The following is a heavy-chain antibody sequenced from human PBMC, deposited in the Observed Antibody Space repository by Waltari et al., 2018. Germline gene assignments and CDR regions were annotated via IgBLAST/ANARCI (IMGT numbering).Heavy chain of an antibody. CDR3: ARDLPHSSSWGYFDL. V-gene: IGHV4-59*01. J-gene: IGHJ2*01. CDR2: IYYSGST. D-gene: IGHD6-13*01. Sequence: QVQLQESGPGLVKPSETLSLTCTVSGGSISSYYGSWLRQPPGKGLEWIGYIYYSGSTNYNPSLKSRVTISVDTSKNQFSLKLSSVTAADTAVYYCARDLPHSSSWGYFDLWGRGTLVTVSS. CDR1: GGSISSYY.